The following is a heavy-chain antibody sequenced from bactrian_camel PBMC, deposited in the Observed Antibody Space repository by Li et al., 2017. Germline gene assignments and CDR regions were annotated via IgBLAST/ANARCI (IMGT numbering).Heavy chain of an antibody. D-gene: IGHD2*01. Sequence: QVQLVESGGGSVQAGGSLRLSCAVSGHSDCVGWFRQAPGKEREEVAGIDGDGRINYADPVKGRFTISKDNAKNTLYLQMNSLKPEDTAMYYCVVEAREGGSGDYCYTPGYEYNYWGQGTQVTVS. V-gene: IGHV3S53*01. CDR3: VVEAREGGSGDYCYTPGYEYNY. CDR2: IDGDGRI. J-gene: IGHJ4*01. CDR1: GHSDC.